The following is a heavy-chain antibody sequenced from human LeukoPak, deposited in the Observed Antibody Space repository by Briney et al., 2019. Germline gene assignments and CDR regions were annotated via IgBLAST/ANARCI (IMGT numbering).Heavy chain of an antibody. CDR2: VSYDGYSQ. V-gene: IGHV3-30*18. CDR3: AKRHSYGFDY. D-gene: IGHD5-18*01. Sequence: GGSLRLSCEASGFTFSAYAMTWVRQAPGKGLEWVAVVSYDGYSQYYGDSVKGRFTISRVNSKNTLYLQMDSLRTEDTAVYYCAKRHSYGFDYWGQGTLATVSS. CDR1: GFTFSAYA. J-gene: IGHJ4*02.